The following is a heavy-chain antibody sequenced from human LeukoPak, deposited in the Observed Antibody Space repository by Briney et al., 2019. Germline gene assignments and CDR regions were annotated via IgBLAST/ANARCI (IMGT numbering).Heavy chain of an antibody. CDR1: GGSISSDNHY. Sequence: PSETLSFTCTVSGGSISSDNHYWGWIRQSPGKGLEWIGSIYYHENTYYNSSLKSRVAMSVDTSKNQFSLKLNSVTAADTAVYFCARRAYSAAYWKHFDYWGQGTLVTVSS. CDR3: ARRAYSAAYWKHFDY. CDR2: IYYHENT. J-gene: IGHJ4*02. V-gene: IGHV4-39*01. D-gene: IGHD1-1*01.